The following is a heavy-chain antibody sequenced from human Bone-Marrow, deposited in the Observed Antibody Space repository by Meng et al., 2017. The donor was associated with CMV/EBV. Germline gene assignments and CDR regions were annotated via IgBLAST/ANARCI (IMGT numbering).Heavy chain of an antibody. D-gene: IGHD3-3*01. CDR3: ARSYYDFWSGYYNPPFDY. Sequence: SETLSLTCTVSGGSISSSSYYWGWIRQPPGKGLEWIGSIYYSGSTYYNPSLKSRVTISVDTSKNQFSLKLSSVTAADTAVYYCARSYYDFWSGYYNPPFDYWGQGTLVTGSS. CDR1: GGSISSSSYY. V-gene: IGHV4-39*07. J-gene: IGHJ4*02. CDR2: IYYSGST.